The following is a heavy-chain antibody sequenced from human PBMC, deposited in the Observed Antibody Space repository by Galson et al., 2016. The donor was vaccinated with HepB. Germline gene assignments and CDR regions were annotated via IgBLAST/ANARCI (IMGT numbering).Heavy chain of an antibody. D-gene: IGHD3-22*01. CDR3: ARQLNGYFFGF. CDR1: GYSFSSYW. J-gene: IGHJ1*01. V-gene: IGHV5-51*01. Sequence: QSGAEVTEPGESLKISCKGSGYSFSSYWIGWVRQRPGKGLEWMGVIFPGDSDSRYNPSFEGQVTFSVDKSISTAYLQWSSLEASDTAMYFCARQLNGYFFGFWGQGPRITVSA. CDR2: IFPGDSDS.